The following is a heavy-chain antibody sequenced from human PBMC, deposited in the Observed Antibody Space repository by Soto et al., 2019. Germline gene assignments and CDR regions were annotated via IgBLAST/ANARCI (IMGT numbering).Heavy chain of an antibody. CDR1: GGSFSGYY. J-gene: IGHJ4*02. D-gene: IGHD2-2*01. CDR2: INHSGST. V-gene: IGHV4-34*01. Sequence: SETLSLTCAVYGGSFSGYYWSWIRQPPGKGLEWIGEINHSGSTDYNPSLKSRVTISVDTSKNQFSLKLSSVTAADTAVYYCAREEPATAAIGWGQGTLVTVSS. CDR3: AREEPATAAIG.